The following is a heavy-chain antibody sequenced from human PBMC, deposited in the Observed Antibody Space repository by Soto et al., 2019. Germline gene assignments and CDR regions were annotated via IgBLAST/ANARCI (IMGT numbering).Heavy chain of an antibody. V-gene: IGHV4-34*01. CDR2: INHSGST. J-gene: IGHJ2*01. Sequence: QVQLQQWGAGLLKPSETLSLTCAVYGGSFSGYYWSWIRQPPGKGLEWIGEINHSGSTNYNPSLKSRVTISVDTSKNQFSLKLSSVTAADTAVYYCARANTEDIVVVVAAAWYFDLWGRGTLVTVS. CDR3: ARANTEDIVVVVAAAWYFDL. CDR1: GGSFSGYY. D-gene: IGHD2-15*01.